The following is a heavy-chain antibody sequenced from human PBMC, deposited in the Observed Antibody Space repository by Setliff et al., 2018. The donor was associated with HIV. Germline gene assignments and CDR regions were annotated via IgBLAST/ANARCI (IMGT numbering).Heavy chain of an antibody. Sequence: SGPTLVNPTETLTLTCTVSGFSLSNARMGVSWIRQPPGKALEWLAHIFSNDEKSYSTSLKSRLTISKDTSKSQVVLSMTNMDPVDTATYYCAHNINWGSDWYFDLWGRGTLVTVS. CDR2: IFSNDEK. CDR1: GFSLSNARMG. V-gene: IGHV2-26*01. CDR3: AHNINWGSDWYFDL. J-gene: IGHJ2*01. D-gene: IGHD7-27*01.